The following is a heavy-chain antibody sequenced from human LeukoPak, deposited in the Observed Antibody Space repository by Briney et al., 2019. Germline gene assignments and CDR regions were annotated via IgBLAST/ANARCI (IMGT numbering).Heavy chain of an antibody. V-gene: IGHV1-69*05. D-gene: IGHD3-3*01. CDR3: ARGFYDFWSGYKDYYYYMDV. J-gene: IGHJ6*03. CDR1: GGTFSSYA. Sequence: SVKVSCKASGGTFSSYAISWVRQAPGQGLEWMGGIIPIFGTANYAQKFQGRVTITTDESTSTAYMELSSLRSEDTAVYYCARGFYDFWSGYKDYYYYMDVWGKGTTVTVSS. CDR2: IIPIFGTA.